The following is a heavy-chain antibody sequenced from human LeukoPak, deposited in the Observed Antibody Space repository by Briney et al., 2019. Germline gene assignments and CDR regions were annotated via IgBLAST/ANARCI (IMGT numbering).Heavy chain of an antibody. D-gene: IGHD1-26*01. CDR3: ARHRSVGASNPDPFNI. Sequence: GESLKISCKGSGYSFTNYWIGWVRQMPGKGLEWMAIIYPGDSDTRYSPSLQGQVTISADKSISPAYLQWSSLKASDTAMYYCARHRSVGASNPDPFNIWGQGTMVTVSS. CDR1: GYSFTNYW. J-gene: IGHJ3*02. CDR2: IYPGDSDT. V-gene: IGHV5-51*01.